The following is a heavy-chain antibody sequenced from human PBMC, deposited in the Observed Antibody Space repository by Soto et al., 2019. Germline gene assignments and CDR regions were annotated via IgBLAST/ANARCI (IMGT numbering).Heavy chain of an antibody. CDR1: GFTFSSYS. Sequence: LRLSCAASGFTFSSYSMNWVRQAPGKGLEWVSSISSSSSYIYYADSVKGRFTISRDNAKNSLYLQMNSLRAEDTAVYYCARDLKDCSGGSCYSGGYYYYYGMDVWGQGTTVTVSS. CDR3: ARDLKDCSGGSCYSGGYYYYYGMDV. V-gene: IGHV3-21*01. D-gene: IGHD2-15*01. J-gene: IGHJ6*02. CDR2: ISSSSSYI.